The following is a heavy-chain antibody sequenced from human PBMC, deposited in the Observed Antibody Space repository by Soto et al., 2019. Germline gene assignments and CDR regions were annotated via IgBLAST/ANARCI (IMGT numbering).Heavy chain of an antibody. V-gene: IGHV4-59*08. J-gene: IGHJ3*02. Sequence: SETLSLTCTVSGGSISSYYWSWIRQPPGKGLEWIGYIYYSGSTNYNPSLKSRVTISLDTSKNQFSLKLSSVTAADTAVYYCARGATTVTPLDAFDIWGQGTMVTVSS. CDR1: GGSISSYY. CDR2: IYYSGST. D-gene: IGHD4-17*01. CDR3: ARGATTVTPLDAFDI.